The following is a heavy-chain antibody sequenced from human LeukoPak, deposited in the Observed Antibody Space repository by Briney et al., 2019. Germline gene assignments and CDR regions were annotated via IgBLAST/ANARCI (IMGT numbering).Heavy chain of an antibody. J-gene: IGHJ4*02. CDR1: GFTFSSYS. V-gene: IGHV3-21*01. Sequence: PGGSLRLSCAASGFTFSSYSMNWVRQAPGKGLEWVSSISSSSSYIYYEDSVKGRFTISRDNAKNSLYLQMNSLRAEDTAVYYCARASSQRLWFGELEGGYFDYWGQGTLVTVSS. CDR2: ISSSSSYI. CDR3: ARASSQRLWFGELEGGYFDY. D-gene: IGHD3-10*01.